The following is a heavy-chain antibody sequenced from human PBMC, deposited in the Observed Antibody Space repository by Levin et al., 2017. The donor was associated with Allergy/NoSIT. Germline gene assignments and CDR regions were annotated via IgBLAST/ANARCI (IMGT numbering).Heavy chain of an antibody. D-gene: IGHD2-2*01. CDR3: ARVVVVPAASPDY. CDR1: GFTFSSYS. Sequence: PGGSLRLSCAASGFTFSSYSMNWVRQAPGKGLEWVSSISSSSSYIYYADSVKGRFTISRDNAKNSLYLQMNSLRAEDTAVYYCARVVVVPAASPDYWGQGTLVTVSS. CDR2: ISSSSSYI. J-gene: IGHJ4*02. V-gene: IGHV3-21*01.